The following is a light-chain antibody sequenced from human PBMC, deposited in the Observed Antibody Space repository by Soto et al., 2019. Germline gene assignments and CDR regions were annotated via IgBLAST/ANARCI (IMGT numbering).Light chain of an antibody. CDR2: DAS. CDR3: QQRSNCL. Sequence: EIVLTQSPATLSLSPGERATLSCRASQSVSSYLAWYQQKPGQAPRLLIYDASNRATGIPARFSGSGPGTDFTLTISSLELEAFAVYYCQQRSNCLFGGGTKVEIK. J-gene: IGKJ4*01. V-gene: IGKV3D-11*02. CDR1: QSVSSY.